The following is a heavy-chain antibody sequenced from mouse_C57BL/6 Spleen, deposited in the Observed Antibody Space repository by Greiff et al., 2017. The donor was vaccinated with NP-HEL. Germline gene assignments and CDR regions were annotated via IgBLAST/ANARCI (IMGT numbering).Heavy chain of an antibody. CDR2: IRNKANGYTT. D-gene: IGHD1-2*01. CDR1: GFTFTDYY. Sequence: DVMLVESGGGLVQPGGSLSLSCAASGFTFTDYYMSWVRQPPGKALEWLGFIRNKANGYTTEYSASVKGRFTISRDNSQSILYLQMNALRAEDSATYYCARSLLRGYFDVWGTGTTVTVSS. CDR3: ARSLLRGYFDV. J-gene: IGHJ1*03. V-gene: IGHV7-3*01.